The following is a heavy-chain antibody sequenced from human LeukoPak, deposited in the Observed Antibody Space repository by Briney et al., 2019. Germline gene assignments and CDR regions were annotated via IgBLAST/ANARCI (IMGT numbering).Heavy chain of an antibody. Sequence: GGSLRLSCSASGFTFSGYAMLWVRQAPGKGLESVSAISNSGGSTYYADSVKGRFTISRDNSDNTLYLQMSSLRPEDTAVYYCAMNWNRDYWGHGTLVTVSS. D-gene: IGHD1-1*01. CDR1: GFTFSGYA. CDR3: AMNWNRDY. J-gene: IGHJ4*01. CDR2: ISNSGGST. V-gene: IGHV3-64D*09.